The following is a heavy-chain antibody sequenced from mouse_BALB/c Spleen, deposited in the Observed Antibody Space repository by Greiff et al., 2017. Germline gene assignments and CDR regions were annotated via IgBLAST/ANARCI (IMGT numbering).Heavy chain of an antibody. J-gene: IGHJ2*01. Sequence: EVQRVESGGGLVQPGGSRKLSCAASGFTFSDYGMAWVRQAPGKGPEWVAFISNLAYSIYYADTVTGRFTISRENAKNTLYLEMSSLRSEDTAMYYCARGEFITTATGYYFDYWGQGTTLTVSS. V-gene: IGHV5-15*02. CDR1: GFTFSDYG. CDR2: ISNLAYSI. CDR3: ARGEFITTATGYYFDY. D-gene: IGHD1-2*01.